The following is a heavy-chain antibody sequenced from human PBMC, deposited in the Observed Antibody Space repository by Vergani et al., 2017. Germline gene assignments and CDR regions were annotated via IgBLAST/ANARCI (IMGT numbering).Heavy chain of an antibody. Sequence: QVQLQESGPGLVKPSETLSLTCTVSGGSISSYYWSWIRQPAGKGLEWIGRIYTSGSTNHNPSLKSRVTMSVDTSKNQFSRKLSSVTAADTAVYYCARDPEWELGEYWFDPWGQGTLVTVSS. V-gene: IGHV4-4*07. CDR2: IYTSGST. CDR3: ARDPEWELGEYWFDP. CDR1: GGSISSYY. J-gene: IGHJ5*02. D-gene: IGHD1-26*01.